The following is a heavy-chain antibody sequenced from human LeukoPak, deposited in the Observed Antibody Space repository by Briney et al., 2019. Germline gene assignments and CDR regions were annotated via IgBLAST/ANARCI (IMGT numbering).Heavy chain of an antibody. V-gene: IGHV3-23*01. Sequence: GGSLRLSCAVSGFTFDNYAMNWVRQAPGKGLEWVSGVSSSGGNTYYADSVKGRFTISRDNSKNTQYLQMNSLRAEDAAVYYCAKGDWNYGDFDYWGQGTLVTVSS. J-gene: IGHJ4*02. CDR2: VSSSGGNT. D-gene: IGHD1-7*01. CDR1: GFTFDNYA. CDR3: AKGDWNYGDFDY.